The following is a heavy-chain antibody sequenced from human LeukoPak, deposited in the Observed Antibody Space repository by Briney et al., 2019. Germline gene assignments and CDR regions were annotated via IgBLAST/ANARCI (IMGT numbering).Heavy chain of an antibody. V-gene: IGHV1-18*04. CDR2: ISAYNGNT. D-gene: IGHD3-10*01. J-gene: IGHJ3*02. CDR1: GYTFTGYY. CDR3: ARDGPMVRGVTGDAFDI. Sequence: ASVKVSCKASGYTFTGYYINWVRQAPGQGLEWMGWISAYNGNTNYAQKLQGRVTMTTDTSTSTAYMELRSLRSDDTAVYYCARDGPMVRGVTGDAFDIWGQGAMVTVSS.